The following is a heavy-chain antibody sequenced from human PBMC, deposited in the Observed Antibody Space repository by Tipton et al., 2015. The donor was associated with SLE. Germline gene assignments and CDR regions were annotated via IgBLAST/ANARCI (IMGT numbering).Heavy chain of an antibody. CDR1: GYSISSGYY. D-gene: IGHD3-22*01. Sequence: TLSLTCAVSGYSISSGYYWGWIRQPPGKGLEWIGYIYYSGSTNYNPSLKSRVTISVDTSKNQFSLKLSSVTAADTAVYYCARSSYDSSGYYYYFDSWGQGTLVTVSS. J-gene: IGHJ4*02. V-gene: IGHV4-61*01. CDR3: ARSSYDSSGYYYYFDS. CDR2: IYYSGST.